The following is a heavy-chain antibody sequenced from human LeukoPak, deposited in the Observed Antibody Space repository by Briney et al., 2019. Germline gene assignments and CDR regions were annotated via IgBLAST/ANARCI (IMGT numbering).Heavy chain of an antibody. CDR1: GFTFSSYA. CDR2: ISGSGGST. V-gene: IGHV3-23*01. J-gene: IGHJ4*02. D-gene: IGHD3-9*01. CDR3: AKAFFSSTGRGLLDY. Sequence: GGSLRLSCAASGFTFSSYAMSWARQAPGKGLEWVSAISGSGGSTYYADSVKGRFTISRDNSKNTLYLQMNSLRAEDTAVYYCAKAFFSSTGRGLLDYWGQGTLVTVSS.